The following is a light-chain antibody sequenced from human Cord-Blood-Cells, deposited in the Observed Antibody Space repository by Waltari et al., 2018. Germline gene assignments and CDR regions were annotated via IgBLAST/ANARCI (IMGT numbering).Light chain of an antibody. CDR1: QSISSW. CDR3: QQYNSYLLT. V-gene: IGKV1-5*01. CDR2: DAS. Sequence: DSQMTQSPSTLSASVGDRVTITWRASQSISSWLAWYQQKPGKAPKLLIYDASSLESGVPSRFSGSGSGTEFTLTISSLRPDDFATYYCQQYNSYLLTFGGGTKVEIK. J-gene: IGKJ4*01.